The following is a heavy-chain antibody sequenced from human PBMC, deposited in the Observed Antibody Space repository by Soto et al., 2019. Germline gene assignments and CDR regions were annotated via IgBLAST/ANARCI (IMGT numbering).Heavy chain of an antibody. CDR1: GFTFSSYG. CDR2: IWYDGSNK. J-gene: IGHJ4*02. CDR3: ARDLYYYDSSGYPTGDYFDY. V-gene: IGHV3-33*01. D-gene: IGHD3-22*01. Sequence: PGGSLRLSCAASGFTFSSYGMHWVRQAPGKGLEWVAVIWYDGSNKYYADSVKGRFTISRDNSKNTLYLQMNSLRAEDTAVYYCARDLYYYDSSGYPTGDYFDYWGQGTLVTVSS.